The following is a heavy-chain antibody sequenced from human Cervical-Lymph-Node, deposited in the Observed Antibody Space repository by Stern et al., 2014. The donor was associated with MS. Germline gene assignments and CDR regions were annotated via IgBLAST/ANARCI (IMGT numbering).Heavy chain of an antibody. V-gene: IGHV1-2*02. CDR1: GYTFTGYY. Sequence: VQLVQSGAEVKKPGASVKVSCQASGYTFTGYYMHWVRQAPGQGLEWMGWINPNNGGTIYAQKFQGRVTMTRDTSISTVYMEMSRLRSDDTAVYYCARDERNHFDYWGQGTLVTVSS. CDR3: ARDERNHFDY. D-gene: IGHD1-1*01. J-gene: IGHJ4*02. CDR2: INPNNGGT.